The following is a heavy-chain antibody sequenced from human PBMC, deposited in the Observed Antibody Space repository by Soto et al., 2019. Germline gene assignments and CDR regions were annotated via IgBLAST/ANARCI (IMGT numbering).Heavy chain of an antibody. CDR1: GFTFTIYA. D-gene: IGHD2-15*01. CDR2: ISGNGVT. CDR3: AKDAPGSGWLSDY. J-gene: IGHJ4*02. Sequence: GGSLRLSCAASGFTFTIYAMSWVRQVPGKGLEWVSTISGNGVTSYADFVRGRFTISRDNSKNTLYLQMNSLRVDDTAIYYCAKDAPGSGWLSDYWGQGTLVTVSS. V-gene: IGHV3-23*01.